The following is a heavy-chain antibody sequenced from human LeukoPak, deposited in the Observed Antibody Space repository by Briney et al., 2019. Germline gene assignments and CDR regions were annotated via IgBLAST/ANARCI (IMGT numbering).Heavy chain of an antibody. J-gene: IGHJ6*03. Sequence: ASVKVSCKASGYTFTSYDINWVRQATGQGLEWVGWMNPNSGNTDYAQKFQGRVTMTRNTSISTAYMELSSLRSEDTAVYYCASWNYGSGSYSGYMDVWGKGTTVTVSS. CDR2: MNPNSGNT. CDR3: ASWNYGSGSYSGYMDV. V-gene: IGHV1-8*01. CDR1: GYTFTSYD. D-gene: IGHD3-10*01.